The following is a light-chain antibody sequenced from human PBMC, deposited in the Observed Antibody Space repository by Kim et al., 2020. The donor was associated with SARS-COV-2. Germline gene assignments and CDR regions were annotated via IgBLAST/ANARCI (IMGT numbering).Light chain of an antibody. CDR3: QSYDGSLSGSV. Sequence: RVTVSCAGGSSNVGAGYDVHWYQQLPGTAPNLLIYGNSNRPSGVPDRFSGSKSGTSASLAITGLQAEDEADYYCQSYDGSLSGSVFGGGTQLTVL. CDR2: GNS. CDR1: SSNVGAGYD. V-gene: IGLV1-40*01. J-gene: IGLJ3*02.